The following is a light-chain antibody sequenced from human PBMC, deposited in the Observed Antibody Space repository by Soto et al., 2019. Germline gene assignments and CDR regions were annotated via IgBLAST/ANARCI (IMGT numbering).Light chain of an antibody. CDR3: QQYNNWLWT. V-gene: IGKV3-15*01. Sequence: EIVMTQSPGTLSVSPGERATLSCRASQSVSSNLAWYQQKPGQAPRLLIYTASTRTTGVPARFSGSGSGTEFTLTISSLQSEDFAVYYCQQYNNWLWTFGQGTRVEVK. CDR2: TAS. J-gene: IGKJ1*01. CDR1: QSVSSN.